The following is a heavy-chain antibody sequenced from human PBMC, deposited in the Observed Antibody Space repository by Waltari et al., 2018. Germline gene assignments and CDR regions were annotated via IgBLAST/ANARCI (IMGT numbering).Heavy chain of an antibody. Sequence: QVQLVQSGAEVKKLGSSVKVSCKASGGTFSSYAISWVRQAPGQGLEWMGGIIAIIGIGNNAKKVQGRITITADEPTSTAYMELGSLRSEDTAVYYCARDHGNDYGGKSHHYIDYWGQGTLVTVSS. CDR3: ARDHGNDYGGKSHHYIDY. D-gene: IGHD4-17*01. V-gene: IGHV1-69*12. CDR2: IIAIIGIG. CDR1: GGTFSSYA. J-gene: IGHJ4*02.